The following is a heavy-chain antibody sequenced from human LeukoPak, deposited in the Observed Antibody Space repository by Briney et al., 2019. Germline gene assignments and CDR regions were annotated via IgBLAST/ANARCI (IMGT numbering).Heavy chain of an antibody. CDR3: ARDPRGIVGANHNWFDP. V-gene: IGHV4-4*07. Sequence: PSETLSLTCTVSGGSISSYYWSWIRQPAGKGLEWIGRIYASGSTSYNPSLKSRVTMSVDTSKSQFSLKLISVTAADTAVYYCARDPRGIVGANHNWFDPWGQGTLVTVSS. D-gene: IGHD1-26*01. J-gene: IGHJ5*02. CDR2: IYASGST. CDR1: GGSISSYY.